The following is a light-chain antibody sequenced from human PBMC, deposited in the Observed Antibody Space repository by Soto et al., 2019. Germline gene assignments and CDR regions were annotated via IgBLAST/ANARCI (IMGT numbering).Light chain of an antibody. CDR2: DAA. CDR1: QSVSSY. Sequence: DIVLTQSPATLSLSPGERATLSCRASQSVSSYLAWYQQKPDQAPRLLIYDAANRATGIPARFSGSGSGTDFTLTISSLGPEDSAVYDCHQRINWPRTFGQGTKLEIK. CDR3: HQRINWPRT. J-gene: IGKJ2*01. V-gene: IGKV3-11*01.